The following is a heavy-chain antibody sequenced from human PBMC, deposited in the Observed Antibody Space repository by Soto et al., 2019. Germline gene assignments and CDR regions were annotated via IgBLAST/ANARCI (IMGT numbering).Heavy chain of an antibody. CDR3: AISVDYIVLVPAAIWFDP. CDR1: GGSIRSSNW. Sequence: QVQLKESGPGLLKPSGTLSLTCAVSGGSIRSSNWWSWVRQPPGKGLEWIGEIYHSGSTNYNPSLKSLITISVDKSKNQFSLKLSSVTAADTAVYYCAISVDYIVLVPAAIWFDPWGQGTLVTVSS. D-gene: IGHD2-2*01. CDR2: IYHSGST. V-gene: IGHV4-4*02. J-gene: IGHJ5*02.